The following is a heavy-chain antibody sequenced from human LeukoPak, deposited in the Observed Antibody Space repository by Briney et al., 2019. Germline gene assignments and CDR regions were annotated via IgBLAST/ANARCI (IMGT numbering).Heavy chain of an antibody. J-gene: IGHJ6*03. CDR2: IYPEDSDT. CDR1: GYTFTNYW. CDR3: ARHEVGGDSSSGYEYYYYMDV. Sequence: GESLKISCKASGYTFTNYWIGWVRQMPAKGLEWMGIIYPEDSDTKYSPSFQGQVTISVDESTSTAYLQWSSLKASDTAIYYCARHEVGGDSSSGYEYYYYMDVWGKGTAVTVSS. V-gene: IGHV5-51*01. D-gene: IGHD3-3*01.